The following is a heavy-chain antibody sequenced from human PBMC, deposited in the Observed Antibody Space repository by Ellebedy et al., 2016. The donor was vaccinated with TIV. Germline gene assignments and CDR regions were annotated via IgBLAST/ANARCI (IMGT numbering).Heavy chain of an antibody. CDR3: VVTGWRGGTIVPFTY. V-gene: IGHV3-23*01. D-gene: IGHD2-21*02. J-gene: IGHJ4*02. CDR1: GFTVSNNY. CDR2: LTASGDST. Sequence: GESLKISCAASGFTVSNNYMSWVRQAPGKGLEWVSGLTASGDSTCYADSVKGRFTISRDNSKNTLYLQMNSLRVEDTAVYYGVVTGWRGGTIVPFTYWGQGSLVTVSS.